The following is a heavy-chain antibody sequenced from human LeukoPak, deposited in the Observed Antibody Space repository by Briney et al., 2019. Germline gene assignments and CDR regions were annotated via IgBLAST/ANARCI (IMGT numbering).Heavy chain of an antibody. CDR1: GFTVSDNY. D-gene: IGHD5-18*01. V-gene: IGHV3-66*01. CDR2: IYSAGAT. CDR3: ARAQGGKIQLWDYYFDY. Sequence: GGSLRLSCAASGFTVSDNYISWVRQAPGKGLEWVALIYSAGATHADSVRGRFTISRDKSKNMLYLQMNSLRAEDTAVYFCARAQGGKIQLWDYYFDYWGQGTLVTVSS. J-gene: IGHJ4*02.